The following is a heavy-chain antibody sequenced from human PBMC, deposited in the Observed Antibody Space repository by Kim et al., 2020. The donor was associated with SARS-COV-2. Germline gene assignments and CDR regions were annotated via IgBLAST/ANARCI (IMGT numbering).Heavy chain of an antibody. CDR3: ARNEAGAYYFDY. Sequence: SETLSITCAVSGVSITRHNWSWVRQTPGNVLEWIGEVFYTGSANYNPSLKSRVTMSVDTSKKQVSLRLTSVTAADTALYYCARNEAGAYYFDYWGQGTLV. CDR1: GVSITRHNW. D-gene: IGHD6-13*01. J-gene: IGHJ4*02. CDR2: VFYTGSA. V-gene: IGHV4-4*02.